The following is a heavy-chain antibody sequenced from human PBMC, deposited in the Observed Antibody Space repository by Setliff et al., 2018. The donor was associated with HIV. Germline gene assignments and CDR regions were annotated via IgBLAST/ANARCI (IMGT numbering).Heavy chain of an antibody. CDR1: GVPFSDYY. V-gene: IGHV4-34*01. CDR3: AITIVGVTTEMY. J-gene: IGHJ4*02. Sequence: SETLSLTCALNGVPFSDYYWNWIRQSPGKGLEWTVEVNHNGNINYNPSLKSRVTVSVDTSKPQFSLKMNSVTAADTAVYYCAITIVGVTTEMYWGQGTLVTVSS. CDR2: VNHNGNI. D-gene: IGHD2-21*02.